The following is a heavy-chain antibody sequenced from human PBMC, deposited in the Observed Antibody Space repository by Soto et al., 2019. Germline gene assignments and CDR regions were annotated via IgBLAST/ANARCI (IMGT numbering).Heavy chain of an antibody. Sequence: SETLSLTCTVSGGSISSYYWSWIRQPPGKGLEWIGYIYYSGSTNYNPSLKSRVTISVDTSKNQFSLKLSSVTAADTAVYYCARHEGDFWSGYYYYWGQGTLVTVSS. J-gene: IGHJ4*02. CDR2: IYYSGST. CDR3: ARHEGDFWSGYYYY. V-gene: IGHV4-59*08. D-gene: IGHD3-3*01. CDR1: GGSISSYY.